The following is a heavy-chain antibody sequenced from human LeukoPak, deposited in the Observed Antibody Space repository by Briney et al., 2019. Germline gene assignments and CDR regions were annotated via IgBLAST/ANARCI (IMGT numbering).Heavy chain of an antibody. V-gene: IGHV3-9*01. CDR1: GFTFDDYA. J-gene: IGHJ4*02. CDR2: ISWNSGSI. D-gene: IGHD3-9*01. Sequence: GGSLRLSCAASGFTFDDYAMHWVRQAPGKGLEWVSGISWNSGSIGYADSVKGRFTISRDNAKNSLYLQMNSLRAEDTALYYCAKQGHYDILTGTDGYFDYWGQGTLVTVSS. CDR3: AKQGHYDILTGTDGYFDY.